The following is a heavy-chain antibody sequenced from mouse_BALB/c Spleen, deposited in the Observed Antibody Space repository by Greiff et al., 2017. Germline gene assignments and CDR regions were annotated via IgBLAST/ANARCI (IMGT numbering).Heavy chain of an antibody. CDR1: GYTFTSYW. Sequence: QVQLQQPGAELVKPGASVKLSCKASGYTFTSYWMHWVKQRPGQGLEWIGEIDPSDSYTNYNQKFKGKATLTVDKSSSTAYMQLSSLTSEDSAVYYCARKYGYYFDYWGQGTTLTVSS. D-gene: IGHD2-10*02. J-gene: IGHJ2*01. CDR2: IDPSDSYT. CDR3: ARKYGYYFDY. V-gene: IGHV1-69*02.